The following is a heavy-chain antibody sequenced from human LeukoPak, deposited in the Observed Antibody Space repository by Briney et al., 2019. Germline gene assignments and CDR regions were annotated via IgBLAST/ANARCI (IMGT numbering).Heavy chain of an antibody. J-gene: IGHJ4*02. CDR2: ISVSVGSS. V-gene: IGHV3-23*01. CDR1: GFTFSSYA. CDR3: AKDGYGDYVDFDY. D-gene: IGHD4-17*01. Sequence: GGSLRLSSAASGFTFSSYAMSWVPQAPGKGLEWGSAISVSVGSSYYADSVKGRFTISRDNSKNTLYLEMNSLRAEDTAVYYCAKDGYGDYVDFDYWGQGTLVTVSS.